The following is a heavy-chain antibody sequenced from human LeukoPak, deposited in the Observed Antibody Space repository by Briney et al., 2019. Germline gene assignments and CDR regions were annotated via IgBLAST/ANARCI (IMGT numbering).Heavy chain of an antibody. V-gene: IGHV4-34*01. CDR1: GGSFSGYY. D-gene: IGHD3-22*01. J-gene: IGHJ4*02. Sequence: SETLSLTCAVYGGSFSGYYWSWIRQSPGKGLEWIGETYHSGSTNYNSSLKSRVTISVDTSKNQFSLRLHSVTAADTAVYYCARDRSYYSDTGTDYWGQGALVTVSS. CDR3: ARDRSYYSDTGTDY. CDR2: TYHSGST.